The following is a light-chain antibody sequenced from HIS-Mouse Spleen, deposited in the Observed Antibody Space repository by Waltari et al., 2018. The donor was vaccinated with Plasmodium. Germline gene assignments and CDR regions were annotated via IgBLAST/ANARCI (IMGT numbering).Light chain of an antibody. Sequence: SYELTQPPSVSVSPGQTARITCSGDALPKQYAYWYQQKPGQAPVLVIYKDSERPSGIPGRFAGSSSGTTVTLTISGGQAEDEADYYCQSADSSGTSWVFGGGTKLTVL. CDR2: KDS. V-gene: IGLV3-25*03. CDR1: ALPKQY. CDR3: QSADSSGTSWV. J-gene: IGLJ3*02.